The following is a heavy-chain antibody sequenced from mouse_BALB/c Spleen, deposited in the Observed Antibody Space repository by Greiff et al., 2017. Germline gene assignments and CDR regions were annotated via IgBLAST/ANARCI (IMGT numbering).Heavy chain of an antibody. Sequence: EVKLMESGGGLVKPGGSLKLSCAASGFTFSSYTMPWVRQTPEKRLEWVATISSGGGNTYYPDSVKGRFTISRDNAKNNLYLQMSSLRSEDTALYYCAANWDFAYWGQGTLVTVSA. CDR2: ISSGGGNT. D-gene: IGHD4-1*01. CDR1: GFTFSSYT. J-gene: IGHJ3*01. V-gene: IGHV5-9*03. CDR3: AANWDFAY.